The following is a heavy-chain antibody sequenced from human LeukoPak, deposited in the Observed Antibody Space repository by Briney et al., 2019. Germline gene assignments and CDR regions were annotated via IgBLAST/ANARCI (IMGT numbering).Heavy chain of an antibody. V-gene: IGHV3-23*01. Sequence: GGSLRLSCAASGFTFSSSAVSWVRQAPGKGLEWVSAISNNGGYTYYADSVQGRFTISRDNSKSTLCLQMNSLRAEDTAVYYCAKQLGYCSDGSCYFPYWGQGTLVTVSS. J-gene: IGHJ4*02. CDR3: AKQLGYCSDGSCYFPY. D-gene: IGHD2-15*01. CDR2: ISNNGGYT. CDR1: GFTFSSSA.